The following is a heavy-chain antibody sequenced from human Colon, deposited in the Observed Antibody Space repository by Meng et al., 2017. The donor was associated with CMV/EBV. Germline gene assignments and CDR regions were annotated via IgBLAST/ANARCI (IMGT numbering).Heavy chain of an antibody. CDR2: ISSDGRNK. J-gene: IGHJ4*02. D-gene: IGHD4-17*01. V-gene: IGHV3-64*02. CDR3: ATDPSTVTTNY. Sequence: GESLKISCAASGFTFSSYAMSWVRQAPGKGLEYVSAISSDGRNKYYADSLKGRVTISRDNSKNTLYLEMGSLRPEDMGVYYCATDPSTVTTNYWGQGTLVTVSS. CDR1: GFTFSSYA.